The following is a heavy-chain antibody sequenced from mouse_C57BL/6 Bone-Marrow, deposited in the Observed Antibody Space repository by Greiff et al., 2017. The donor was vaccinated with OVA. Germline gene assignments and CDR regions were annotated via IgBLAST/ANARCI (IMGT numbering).Heavy chain of an antibody. CDR1: GFTFTDYY. CDR3: ARRYYYGSSFAMDY. J-gene: IGHJ4*01. D-gene: IGHD1-1*01. CDR2: IRNKANGYTT. V-gene: IGHV7-3*01. Sequence: EVMLVESGGGLVQPGGSLSLSCAASGFTFTDYYMSWVRQPPGKALEWLGFIRNKANGYTTEYSASVKGRFTISRDNSQSILYLQMNDLRAEDSATYYCARRYYYGSSFAMDYWGQGTSVTVSS.